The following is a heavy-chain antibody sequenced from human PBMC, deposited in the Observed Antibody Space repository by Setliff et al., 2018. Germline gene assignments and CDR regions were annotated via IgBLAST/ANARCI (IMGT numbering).Heavy chain of an antibody. Sequence: SVKVSCKASRYSFNDYYMHWVRQVPGRGLEWMGWINPKDGGTRYAQKFQGRVTMTRDTSISTAYMELSSLRSDDTAVYYCARDGISGHMWFDPWGQGTLVTVSS. D-gene: IGHD1-26*01. CDR1: RYSFNDYY. J-gene: IGHJ5*02. CDR2: INPKDGGT. CDR3: ARDGISGHMWFDP. V-gene: IGHV1-2*02.